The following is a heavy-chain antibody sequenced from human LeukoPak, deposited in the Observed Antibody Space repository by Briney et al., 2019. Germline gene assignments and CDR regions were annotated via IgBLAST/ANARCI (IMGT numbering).Heavy chain of an antibody. J-gene: IGHJ5*02. CDR2: IYYSGST. CDR1: GGSISSGGYY. Sequence: PSETLSLTGTVSGGSISSGGYYWSWIRQHPGKGLEWIGYIYYSGSTYYNPSLKSRVTLSVDTSKNQFSLKLSSVTAADTAVYYCAREEWFDPWGQGTLVTVSS. V-gene: IGHV4-30-4*08. CDR3: AREEWFDP.